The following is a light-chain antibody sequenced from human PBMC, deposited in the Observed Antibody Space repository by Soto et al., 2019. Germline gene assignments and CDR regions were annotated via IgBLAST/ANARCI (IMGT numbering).Light chain of an antibody. V-gene: IGLV2-11*01. CDR1: SSDVGGYNY. CDR3: CSYAGSYV. CDR2: EVS. Sequence: QSVLTQPRSVSGSPGQSVTISCTGTSSDVGGYNYVSWYQHHPGKAPKLMIYEVSKRPSGVPDRFSGSKSGNTASLTISGLQAEDEADYYCCSYAGSYVFGTGTKVTVL. J-gene: IGLJ1*01.